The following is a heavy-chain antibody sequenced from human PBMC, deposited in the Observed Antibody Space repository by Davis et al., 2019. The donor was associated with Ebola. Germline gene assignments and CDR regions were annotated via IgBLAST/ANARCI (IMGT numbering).Heavy chain of an antibody. J-gene: IGHJ4*02. CDR3: ARRWELLTYPFDY. CDR1: GGSISSGGYY. Sequence: SETLSLTCTVSGGSISSGGYYWSWIRQHPGKGLEWIGYIYYSGSTNYNPSLKSRVTISVDTSKNQFSLKLSSVTAADTAVYYCARRWELLTYPFDYWGQGTLVTVSS. D-gene: IGHD1-26*01. CDR2: IYYSGST. V-gene: IGHV4-31*03.